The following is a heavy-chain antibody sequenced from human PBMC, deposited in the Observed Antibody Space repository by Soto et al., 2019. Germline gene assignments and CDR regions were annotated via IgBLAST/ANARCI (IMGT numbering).Heavy chain of an antibody. CDR2: ITPVLGAP. V-gene: IGHV1-69*01. CDR3: ARDRHFENHTFYCLNYYFDY. CDR1: GGTFSSFP. D-gene: IGHD2-21*02. J-gene: IGHJ4*02. Sequence: QVQLVQSGTEVKKPGSSVKVSCKTSGGTFSSFPIAWVRQAPGQGLEWVGGITPVLGAPSYAQTFQGRVTITADDSTSAAYLELSSLRSDDTAVYFCARDRHFENHTFYCLNYYFDYWGQGTLVTVSS.